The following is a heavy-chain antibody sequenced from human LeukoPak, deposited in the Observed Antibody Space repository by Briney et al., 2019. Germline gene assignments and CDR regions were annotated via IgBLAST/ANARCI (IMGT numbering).Heavy chain of an antibody. Sequence: SETQSLTCTVSGGSISSGGYYWSWIRQHPGKGLEWIGYIYYSGSTYYNPSLKSRVTISVDTSKNQFSLKLSSVTAADTSVYYCARCITIFGGDYMDVWGKGTTVTVSS. CDR2: IYYSGST. J-gene: IGHJ6*03. CDR3: ARCITIFGGDYMDV. CDR1: GGSISSGGYY. D-gene: IGHD3-3*01. V-gene: IGHV4-31*03.